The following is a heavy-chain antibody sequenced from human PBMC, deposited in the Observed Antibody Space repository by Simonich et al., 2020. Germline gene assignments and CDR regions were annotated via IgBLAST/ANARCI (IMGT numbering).Heavy chain of an antibody. V-gene: IGHV5-51*01. D-gene: IGHD1-1*01. CDR3: ARQLNDFDI. J-gene: IGHJ3*02. Sequence: EVQLVQSGAEVKKPGESLKISCKGSGYSFTSYWSGWWRQMPGKGLEWRGIILPGDSDTRYRPSFQGQVTISADKSIITAYLQWSSLKASDTAMYYCARQLNDFDIWGQGTMVTVSS. CDR1: GYSFTSYW. CDR2: ILPGDSDT.